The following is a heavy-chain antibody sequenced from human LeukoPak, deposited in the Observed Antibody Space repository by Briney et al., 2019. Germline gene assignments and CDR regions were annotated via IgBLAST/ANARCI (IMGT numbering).Heavy chain of an antibody. V-gene: IGHV1-8*03. Sequence: ASVTVSCKASGYTFTRYDIHWVRQAHGRGLEWMGWINPNSGSTGYSQKFRGRITFTTDTSISAAYLELSSLKSENTALYYCARGRSGTHLLAEFDYWGQGTLVIASS. CDR3: ARGRSGTHLLAEFDY. CDR1: GYTFTRYD. CDR2: INPNSGST. J-gene: IGHJ4*02. D-gene: IGHD1-26*01.